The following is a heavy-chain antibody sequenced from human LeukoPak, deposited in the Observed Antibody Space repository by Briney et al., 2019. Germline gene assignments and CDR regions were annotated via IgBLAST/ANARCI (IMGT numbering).Heavy chain of an antibody. V-gene: IGHV4-59*01. CDR2: IYYSGST. J-gene: IGHJ6*03. CDR3: AKVGENSGWTPYEGNYYYYMDV. CDR1: GGSISSYY. Sequence: SETLSLTCTVSGGSISSYYWSWIRQPPGKGLEWIGYIYYSGSTNYNPSLKSRVTISVDTSKNQFSLKLTSVTAADTAVYYCAKVGENSGWTPYEGNYYYYMDVWGKGTTVTISS. D-gene: IGHD6-19*01.